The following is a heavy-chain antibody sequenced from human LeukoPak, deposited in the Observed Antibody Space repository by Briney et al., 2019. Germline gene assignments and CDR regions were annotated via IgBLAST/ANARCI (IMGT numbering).Heavy chain of an antibody. D-gene: IGHD3-16*01. J-gene: IGHJ5*02. Sequence: SVKVSCKASGGTFRSYAFTWVRQAPGQGLEWMGGIIPIFGTANYAQKFQGRVTITADESTSTAYMELSSLRSEDTAAYYCARAPRWVNNWFDPWGQGTLVTVSS. CDR1: GGTFRSYA. CDR3: ARAPRWVNNWFDP. V-gene: IGHV1-69*13. CDR2: IIPIFGTA.